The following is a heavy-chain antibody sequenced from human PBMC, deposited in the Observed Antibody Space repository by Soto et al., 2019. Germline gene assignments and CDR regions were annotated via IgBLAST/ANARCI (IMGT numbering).Heavy chain of an antibody. CDR1: DGSISGGRHS. Sequence: QVQLQESGPGLIKPSETLSLTCTVSDGSISGGRHSWSWIRQPPGKGLEWIGYIFDSWGAYYNPSRRSLISMSVDTSKNQFSLRLTSVTAADTAVYYCAREIMPLTNDWYFDLCGRGTLVTVSS. CDR2: IFDSWGA. D-gene: IGHD2-8*01. CDR3: AREIMPLTNDWYFDL. J-gene: IGHJ2*01. V-gene: IGHV4-30-4*01.